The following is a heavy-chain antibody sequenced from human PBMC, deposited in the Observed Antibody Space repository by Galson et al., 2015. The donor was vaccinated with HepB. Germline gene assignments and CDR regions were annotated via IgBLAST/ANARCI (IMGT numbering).Heavy chain of an antibody. V-gene: IGHV3-11*05. CDR3: ARVPHSGYLLYYFDY. CDR2: ISSSSSYT. CDR1: GFTFSDYY. J-gene: IGHJ4*02. D-gene: IGHD5-12*01. Sequence: SLRLSCAASGFTFSDYYMSWIRQAPGKGLEWVSYISSSSSYTNYADSVKGRFTISRDNAKNSLYLQMNSLRAEDTAVYYCARVPHSGYLLYYFDYWGQGTLVTVSS.